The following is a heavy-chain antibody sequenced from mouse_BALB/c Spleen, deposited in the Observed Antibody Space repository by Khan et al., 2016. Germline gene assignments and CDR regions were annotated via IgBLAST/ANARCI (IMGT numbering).Heavy chain of an antibody. Sequence: EVQLQESGPGLVKPSQSLSLTCTVTGYSITSDYAWNWFRQFPGNKLEWMGYIGYSGSTSYNPSLKSRISITRDTSRNQFFLQLNSVTTEDTSTYCCARNLHYFGSSYWYFDVWGAGTTVTVAS. CDR3: ARNLHYFGSSYWYFDV. J-gene: IGHJ1*01. V-gene: IGHV3-2*02. D-gene: IGHD1-1*01. CDR1: GYSITSDYA. CDR2: IGYSGST.